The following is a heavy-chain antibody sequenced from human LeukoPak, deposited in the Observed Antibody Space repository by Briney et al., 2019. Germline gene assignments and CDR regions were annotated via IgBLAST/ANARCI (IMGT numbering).Heavy chain of an antibody. CDR3: ARLPEFHTGYSFYYMDV. CDR2: IYHSGST. CDR1: GGSISSYY. D-gene: IGHD1-14*01. J-gene: IGHJ6*03. V-gene: IGHV4-59*08. Sequence: PSETLSLTCTVSGGSISSYYWSWIRQPPGKGLEWIGYIYHSGSTNYNPSLTSRVTISVDTSKNQFSLKLSSVTAADTAVYYCARLPEFHTGYSFYYMDVWGKGTTVTISS.